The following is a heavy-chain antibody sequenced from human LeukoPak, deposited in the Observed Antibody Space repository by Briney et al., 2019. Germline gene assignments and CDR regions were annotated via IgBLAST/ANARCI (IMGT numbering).Heavy chain of an antibody. J-gene: IGHJ5*02. CDR3: ARDSRTNCYEGGCWFDP. CDR1: GYTFTGYY. V-gene: IGHV1-2*02. CDR2: INPNSGGT. Sequence: ASVKVSCKASGYTFTGYYMNWVRQAPGQGLEWMGWINPNSGGTNYAQKFQGRVTMTRDTSISTAYMELSRLRSDDTAVYYCARDSRTNCYEGGCWFDPWGQGTLVIVSS. D-gene: IGHD2-2*01.